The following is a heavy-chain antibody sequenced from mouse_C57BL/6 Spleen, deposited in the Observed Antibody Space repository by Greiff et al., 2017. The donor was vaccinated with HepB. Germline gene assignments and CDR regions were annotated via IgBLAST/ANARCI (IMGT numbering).Heavy chain of an antibody. CDR2: IYPSDSET. J-gene: IGHJ2*01. Sequence: QVQLKQPGAELVRPGSSVKLSCKASGYTFTSYWMDWVKQRPGQGLEWIGNIYPSDSETHYNQKFKDKATLTVDKSSSTAYMQLSSLTSEDSAVYYCARRSNYGDCWGQGTTLTVSS. V-gene: IGHV1-61*01. CDR1: GYTFTSYW. D-gene: IGHD5-1*01. CDR3: ARRSNYGDC.